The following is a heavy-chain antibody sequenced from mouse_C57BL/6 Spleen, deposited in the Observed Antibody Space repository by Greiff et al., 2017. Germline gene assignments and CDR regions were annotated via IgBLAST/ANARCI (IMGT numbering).Heavy chain of an antibody. V-gene: IGHV1-64*01. CDR2: IHPNSGST. J-gene: IGHJ4*01. D-gene: IGHD2-4*01. CDR3: ARSNYEYYYAMDY. Sequence: QVQLQQPGAELVKPGASVKLSCKASGYTFTSYWMHWVKQRPGQGLEWIGMIHPNSGSTNYNEKFKSKATLTVDKSSSTAYMQLSSLTSEDSAVYYCARSNYEYYYAMDYWGQGTSVTVSS. CDR1: GYTFTSYW.